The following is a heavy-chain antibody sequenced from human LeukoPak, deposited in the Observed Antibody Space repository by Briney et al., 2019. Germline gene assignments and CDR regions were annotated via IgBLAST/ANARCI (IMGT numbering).Heavy chain of an antibody. Sequence: PGVSLRLSCAASGFTFSSYAMSWVRQAPGKGLEWVSAISGSGGSTYYADSVKGRFTISRDNSKNSLYLQMNCLRDEDTAVYYCARDRYYYGSGSYLDWGQGTLVTVSS. V-gene: IGHV3-23*01. CDR3: ARDRYYYGSGSYLD. CDR2: ISGSGGST. CDR1: GFTFSSYA. J-gene: IGHJ4*02. D-gene: IGHD3-10*01.